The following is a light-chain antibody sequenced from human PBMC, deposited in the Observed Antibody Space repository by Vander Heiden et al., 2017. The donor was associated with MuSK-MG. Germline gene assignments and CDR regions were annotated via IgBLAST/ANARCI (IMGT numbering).Light chain of an antibody. CDR1: QGISSY. V-gene: IGKV1-8*01. CDR2: AAS. Sequence: AIRMTQSPSSLSTSTGDRVTITCRASQGISSYLAWYQQKPGKAPKLLIYAASTLQSGVPSTFSGSGSGTDFTLTIISLLSEDFATYYCHQYYSYPSTFGPGTKVEIK. J-gene: IGKJ1*01. CDR3: HQYYSYPST.